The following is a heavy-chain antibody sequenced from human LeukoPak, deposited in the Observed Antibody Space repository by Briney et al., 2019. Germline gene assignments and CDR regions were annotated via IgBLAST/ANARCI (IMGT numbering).Heavy chain of an antibody. D-gene: IGHD1-1*01. CDR2: INHSGST. V-gene: IGHV4-34*01. Sequence: SETLSLTCAVYGGSFSGYYWSWIRQPPAKGLEWIGEINHSGSTNYNPSLKSRVTISVDTSKNQFSLKLSSVTAADTAVYYCARGGLFNWNPGSRYYYYGMDVWGKGTTVTVSS. CDR3: ARGGLFNWNPGSRYYYYGMDV. J-gene: IGHJ6*04. CDR1: GGSFSGYY.